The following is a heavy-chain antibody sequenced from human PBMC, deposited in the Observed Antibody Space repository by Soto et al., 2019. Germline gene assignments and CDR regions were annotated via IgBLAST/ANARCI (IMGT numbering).Heavy chain of an antibody. CDR2: ISWNSGSI. Sequence: PGGSLRLSCAASGFTFDDYAMHWVRQAPGKGLEWVSGISWNSGSIGYADSVKGRFTISRDNAKNSLYLQMNSLRAEDTALYYCAKGNRVIDYYYYGMDVWGQGTTVTVSS. CDR1: GFTFDDYA. CDR3: AKGNRVIDYYYYGMDV. V-gene: IGHV3-9*01. D-gene: IGHD3-10*01. J-gene: IGHJ6*02.